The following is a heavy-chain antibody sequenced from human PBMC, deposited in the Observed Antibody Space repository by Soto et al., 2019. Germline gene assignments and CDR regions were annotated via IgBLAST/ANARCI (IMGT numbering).Heavy chain of an antibody. CDR2: IIPIFGTA. D-gene: IGHD2-2*01. J-gene: IGHJ6*02. V-gene: IGHV1-69*06. CDR3: AREYCSSTSCYSGAYYYYGMDV. Sequence: QVQLVQSGAEVKKPGSSVKVSCKASGGTFSSYAISWVRQAPGQGLEWMGGIIPIFGTANYAQKFQGRVTITADKSTCTAYMELSSLRSEDTAVYYCAREYCSSTSCYSGAYYYYGMDVWGQGTTVTVSS. CDR1: GGTFSSYA.